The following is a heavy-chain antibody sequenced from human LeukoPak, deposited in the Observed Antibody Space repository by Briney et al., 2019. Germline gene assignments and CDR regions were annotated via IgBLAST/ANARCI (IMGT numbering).Heavy chain of an antibody. J-gene: IGHJ5*02. CDR1: GISLSTSGVG. V-gene: IGHV2-5*01. CDR2: IYWNDDK. Sequence: SGPTLVNPTQTLTLTCTFSGISLSTSGVGVGWIRQPPGKALEWPALIYWNDDKRYSPSLKSRLTITKDTSKNQVVLTMTNMDPVDTATYYCAHRRLDRRLPWFDPWGQGTLVTVSS. D-gene: IGHD1-14*01. CDR3: AHRRLDRRLPWFDP.